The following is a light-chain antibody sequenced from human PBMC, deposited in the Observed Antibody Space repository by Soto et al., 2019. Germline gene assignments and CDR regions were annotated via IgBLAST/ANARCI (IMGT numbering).Light chain of an antibody. V-gene: IGLV1-51*02. CDR3: ATWSTTPSVL. J-gene: IGLJ2*01. CDR1: SSNIGQMY. CDR2: ENY. Sequence: QSVLTQPPSVSAAPGQKVTISCSGSSSNIGQMYVSWYQQVPGTVPKLLIYENYKRPSGIPDRFSAAKSGTSATLDITGLQTGAEDDYYCATWSTTPSVLFGGGTKLTVL.